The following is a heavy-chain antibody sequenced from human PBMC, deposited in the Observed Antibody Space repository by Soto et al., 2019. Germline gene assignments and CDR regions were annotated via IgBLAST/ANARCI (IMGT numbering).Heavy chain of an antibody. V-gene: IGHV3-48*01. Sequence: GSLRLSCAASGFTFSSYSMNWVRQAPGKGLEWVSYISSSSSTIYYADSVKGRFTISRDNAKNTLYLQMNSLRAEDAAVYYCARDSGCYIWGQGTLVTVSS. CDR1: GFTFSSYS. D-gene: IGHD6-19*01. CDR3: ARDSGCYI. CDR2: ISSSSSTI. J-gene: IGHJ4*02.